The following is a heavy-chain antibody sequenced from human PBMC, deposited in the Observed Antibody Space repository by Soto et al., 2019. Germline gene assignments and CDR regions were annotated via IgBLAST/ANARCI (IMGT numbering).Heavy chain of an antibody. D-gene: IGHD1-20*01. J-gene: IGHJ4*02. Sequence: GGSLRLSCEASEFTLRNYAMTWIGQAPGKGLEWVSIISANDVGTYYAESVKTRFTISTDQSRNTVYLQKDSLRADDTAIYYCAKAANDYNWDNRPPFPYWGQGTLVTVSS. CDR1: EFTLRNYA. V-gene: IGHV3-23*01. CDR3: AKAANDYNWDNRPPFPY. CDR2: ISANDVGT.